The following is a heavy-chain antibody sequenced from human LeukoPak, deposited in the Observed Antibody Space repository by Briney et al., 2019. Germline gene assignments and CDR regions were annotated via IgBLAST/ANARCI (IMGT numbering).Heavy chain of an antibody. J-gene: IGHJ5*01. CDR3: ARDDYGDYGGKNWFDS. CDR1: GGSISSYF. Sequence: AETLSLTCTASGGSISSYFWNWIRQPAGKGLEWIGRIYTSGSTNHNPSLKSRVTMSIDTSKNQFSLKLTSVTAADTAVYYCARDDYGDYGGKNWFDSWGQGTLVTVSS. V-gene: IGHV4-4*07. CDR2: IYTSGST. D-gene: IGHD4-17*01.